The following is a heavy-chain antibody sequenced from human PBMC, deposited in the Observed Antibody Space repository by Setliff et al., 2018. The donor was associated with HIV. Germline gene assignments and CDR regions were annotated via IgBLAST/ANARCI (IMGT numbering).Heavy chain of an antibody. D-gene: IGHD3-10*01. CDR3: ARKFRPGHGVDV. CDR1: RFDFNNYW. CDR2: IDRDRSET. V-gene: IGHV3-7*01. Sequence: PGGSLRLSCAASRFDFNNYWMSWVRQAPGKGLEWVANIDRDRSETNYVDSVKGRFTIFRDNAKSSMYLQMNSLRAEDTAIYYCARKFRPGHGVDVWGQGTTVTVSS. J-gene: IGHJ6*02.